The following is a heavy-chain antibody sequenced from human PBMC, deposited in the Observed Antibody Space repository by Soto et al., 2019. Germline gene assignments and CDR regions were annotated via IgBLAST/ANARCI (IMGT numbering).Heavy chain of an antibody. CDR2: ISYDGSNK. J-gene: IGHJ4*02. D-gene: IGHD5-12*01. V-gene: IGHV3-30-3*01. CDR1: GFTFSSYA. Sequence: QVQLVESGGGVVQPGRSLRLSCAASGFTFSSYAMHWVRQAPGKGLEWVAVISYDGSNKYYADSVKGRFTITRDNSKNTMYLQMISLRAEDTAVYYCARVAVEMATIHVFDYWGQGTLGTVSS. CDR3: ARVAVEMATIHVFDY.